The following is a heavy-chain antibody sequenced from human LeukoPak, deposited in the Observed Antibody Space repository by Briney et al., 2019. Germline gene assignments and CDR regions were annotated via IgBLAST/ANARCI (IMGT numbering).Heavy chain of an antibody. CDR2: ISAYNGNT. CDR3: ARVVPGYYYDSSGYKLDY. CDR1: GYTFTSYG. J-gene: IGHJ4*02. D-gene: IGHD3-22*01. Sequence: ASVKVSCKASGYTFTSYGISWVRQAPGQGLEWMGWISAYNGNTNYAQKLQGRVTMTTDTSTSTAYMELRSLRSDDTAVYYCARVVPGYYYDSSGYKLDYWGQGTLVTVSS. V-gene: IGHV1-18*01.